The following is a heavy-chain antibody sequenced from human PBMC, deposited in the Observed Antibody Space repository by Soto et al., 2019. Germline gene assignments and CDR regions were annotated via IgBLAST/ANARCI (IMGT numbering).Heavy chain of an antibody. Sequence: GGSLRLSCAASGFTFSNYDMHWVRQTTGKGLEWVSGIGTVGDTYYSGSVKGRFSISRENAKNSFYLQMNSLRAEDTAVYYCASGELYICGQGTLVTVSS. CDR3: ASGELYI. J-gene: IGHJ4*02. CDR1: GFTFSNYD. V-gene: IGHV3-13*01. CDR2: IGTVGDT. D-gene: IGHD1-7*01.